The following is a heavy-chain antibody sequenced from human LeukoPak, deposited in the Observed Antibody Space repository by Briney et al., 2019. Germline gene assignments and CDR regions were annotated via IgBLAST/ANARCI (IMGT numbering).Heavy chain of an antibody. Sequence: GWSLRLSCEASGFTFSSHWMSWVRQAPGKGLEWVAIIKQDGSEKDYVDSVTGRFTISRDNAKNSLYLQMNSLRDEDTAVYYCARDTSAWRYGMDVWGQGTTVTVSS. CDR3: ARDTSAWRYGMDV. CDR1: GFTFSSHW. D-gene: IGHD6-19*01. CDR2: IKQDGSEK. J-gene: IGHJ6*02. V-gene: IGHV3-7*01.